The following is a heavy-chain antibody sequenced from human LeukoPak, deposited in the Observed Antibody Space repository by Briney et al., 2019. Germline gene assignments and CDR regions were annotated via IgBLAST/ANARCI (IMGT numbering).Heavy chain of an antibody. V-gene: IGHV4-61*02. CDR3: ARLYFGYFDY. J-gene: IGHJ4*02. Sequence: SETLSLTCAVSGGSISSGSYYWSWIRQPAGKGLEWIGRIYTSGSTNYNPSLKSRVTMSVDTSKNQFSLKLSSVTAADTAVYYCARLYFGYFDYWGQGALVTVSS. CDR1: GGSISSGSYY. CDR2: IYTSGST. D-gene: IGHD3-9*01.